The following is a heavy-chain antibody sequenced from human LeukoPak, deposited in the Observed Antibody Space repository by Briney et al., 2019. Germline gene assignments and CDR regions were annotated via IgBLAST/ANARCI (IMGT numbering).Heavy chain of an antibody. CDR1: GYTFITYD. J-gene: IGHJ5*02. CDR2: MNPNSGNT. V-gene: IGHV1-8*01. Sequence: ASVKVSCKASGYTFITYDINWVRQATGQGLEWMGWMNPNSGNTGYAQKFQGRVTMTRNTSISTAYMELSSLRSEDTALYYCARDIAGATKGGWFDTWGQGTPVTVSS. D-gene: IGHD1-26*01. CDR3: ARDIAGATKGGWFDT.